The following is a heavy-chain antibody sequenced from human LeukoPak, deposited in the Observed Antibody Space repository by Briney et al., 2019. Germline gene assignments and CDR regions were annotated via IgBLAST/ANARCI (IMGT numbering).Heavy chain of an antibody. CDR2: ISGSGGST. D-gene: IGHD3-10*01. J-gene: IGHJ3*02. CDR3: AKVSGAFDI. CDR1: GFTFSSYA. V-gene: IGHV3-23*01. Sequence: GGSLRLSCAASGFTFSSYAMSWVRRAAGKGLEWVSGISGSGGSTYYADSVKGRFTISRDNSKNTLYLQMNSLRAEDTAVYYCAKVSGAFDIWGQGTMVTVSS.